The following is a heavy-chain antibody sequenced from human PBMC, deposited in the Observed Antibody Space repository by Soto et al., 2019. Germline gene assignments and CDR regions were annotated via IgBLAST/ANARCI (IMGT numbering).Heavy chain of an antibody. V-gene: IGHV1-69*05. J-gene: IGHJ6*02. Sequence: GASVKVSCKISGGTFSRYSISWVRQAPGQGPEWMGGIVPIFGTRNYAQKFQDRVTITTDESATTAHMELSNLRSEDTAVYYCARPYEGGYSSNHHYYYALDVWGQGTAVTVSS. CDR1: GGTFSRYS. D-gene: IGHD3-22*01. CDR2: IVPIFGTR. CDR3: ARPYEGGYSSNHHYYYALDV.